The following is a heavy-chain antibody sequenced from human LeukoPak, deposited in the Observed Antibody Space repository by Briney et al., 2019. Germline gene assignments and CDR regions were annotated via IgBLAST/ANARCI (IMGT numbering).Heavy chain of an antibody. D-gene: IGHD3-16*02. CDR3: ARDGYRMAFDY. CDR1: GFTFSSYS. CDR2: ISSSSSTM. V-gene: IGHV3-48*01. Sequence: GGSLRLSCAASGFTFSSYSMNWVRQAPGKGLEWVSYISSSSSTMYYADSAEGRFTISRDNAKNSLYLQMNSLRAEDTAVYYCARDGYRMAFDYWGQGTLVTVSS. J-gene: IGHJ4*02.